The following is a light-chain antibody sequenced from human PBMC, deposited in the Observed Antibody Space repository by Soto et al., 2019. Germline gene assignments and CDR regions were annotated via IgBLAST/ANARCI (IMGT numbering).Light chain of an antibody. CDR1: QSVGSSS. CDR3: QQYGASPLT. CDR2: GAS. Sequence: EIVLTQSPGTLSLSPGERAALSGRASQSVGSSSLAWYQQKPGQAHRLLIYGASSRATGIPDRFSGSGSGTDFTLTISRLEPEDFAVYYCQQYGASPLTFGGGTKVDIK. V-gene: IGKV3-20*01. J-gene: IGKJ4*01.